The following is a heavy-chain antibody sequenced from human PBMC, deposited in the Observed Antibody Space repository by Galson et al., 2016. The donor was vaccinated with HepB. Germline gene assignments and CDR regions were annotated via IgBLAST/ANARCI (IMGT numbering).Heavy chain of an antibody. CDR1: GDSITRGGYY. V-gene: IGHV4-31*03. J-gene: IGHJ5*02. CDR3: ARYSGSDYVRFDP. D-gene: IGHD1-26*01. CDR2: ISYSGSA. Sequence: TLSLTCIVSGDSITRGGYYWSWIRQHPGKGLEWIGHISYSGSASYNPSLKSRIIISLDTSKNQFTLKMTSVTAADAAVYFCARYSGSDYVRFDPWGQGMVVTVSS.